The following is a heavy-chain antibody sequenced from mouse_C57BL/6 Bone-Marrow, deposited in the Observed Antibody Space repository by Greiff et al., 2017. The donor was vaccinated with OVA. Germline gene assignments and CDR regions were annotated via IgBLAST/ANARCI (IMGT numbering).Heavy chain of an antibody. CDR3: TRSPTWDVPWFAY. CDR1: GYTFTSYW. D-gene: IGHD4-1*01. J-gene: IGHJ3*01. CDR2: IYPGNSDT. V-gene: IGHV1-5*01. Sequence: VQLQQSGTVLARPGASVKMSCKTSGYTFTSYWMHWVKQRPGQGLEWIGAIYPGNSDTSYNQKFKGKAKLTAVTSASTAYMERSSLTNEDSAVYYCTRSPTWDVPWFAYWGQGTLVTVSA.